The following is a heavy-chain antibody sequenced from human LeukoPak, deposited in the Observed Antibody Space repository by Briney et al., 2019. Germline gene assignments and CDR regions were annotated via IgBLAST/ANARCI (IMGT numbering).Heavy chain of an antibody. V-gene: IGHV1-46*01. Sequence: ASVKVSCKASGCTFTGYYMHWVRQAPGQGLEWMGIINPSGGSTTYAQKFRGRVTMTRDMSTSTVYMEVSSLRSEDTAVYYCARDAGLSSAWGIIPGYYFDYWGQGTLVTVSS. D-gene: IGHD6-19*01. J-gene: IGHJ4*02. CDR2: INPSGGST. CDR3: ARDAGLSSAWGIIPGYYFDY. CDR1: GCTFTGYY.